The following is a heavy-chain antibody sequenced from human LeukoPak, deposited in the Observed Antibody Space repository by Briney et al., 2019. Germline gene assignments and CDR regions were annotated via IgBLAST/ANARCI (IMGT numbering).Heavy chain of an antibody. V-gene: IGHV3-74*01. Sequence: GGSLRLSCAASGFTFSSYWMHWVRHAPGKGLVWVSRINSDGSSTSYADSVKGRFTISRDNAKNTLYLQMNSLRAEDTAVYYCVAGGHYYFDYWGQGTLVTVSS. D-gene: IGHD2-15*01. CDR1: GFTFSSYW. J-gene: IGHJ4*02. CDR3: VAGGHYYFDY. CDR2: INSDGSST.